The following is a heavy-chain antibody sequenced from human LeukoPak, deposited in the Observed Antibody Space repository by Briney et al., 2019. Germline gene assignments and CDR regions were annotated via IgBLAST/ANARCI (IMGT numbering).Heavy chain of an antibody. Sequence: PGGTLRLSSAASGFTFSSYGMSWVRQAPGKGLEWVSAISGSGGSTYYADSVKGRFTISRDNSKNTLYLQMNSLRAEDTAVYYCAKDKTYYYDSSGYPKNWGQGTLVTVSS. V-gene: IGHV3-23*01. CDR2: ISGSGGST. J-gene: IGHJ4*02. D-gene: IGHD3-22*01. CDR1: GFTFSSYG. CDR3: AKDKTYYYDSSGYPKN.